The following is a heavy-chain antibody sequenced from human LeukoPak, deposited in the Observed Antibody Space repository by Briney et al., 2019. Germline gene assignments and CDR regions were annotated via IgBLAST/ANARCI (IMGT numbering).Heavy chain of an antibody. V-gene: IGHV3-72*01. CDR1: GFTFSDHY. D-gene: IGHD2-21*01. Sequence: QAGGSLRLSCVVSGFTFSDHYMDWVRQTPAKGLEWVARSRSKAKSYTTEYAASVKGRITISRDDSKNSLYLQMNSLKTEDTAVYYCARGFNSFDMWGQGTMVTVSS. CDR2: SRSKAKSYTT. J-gene: IGHJ3*02. CDR3: ARGFNSFDM.